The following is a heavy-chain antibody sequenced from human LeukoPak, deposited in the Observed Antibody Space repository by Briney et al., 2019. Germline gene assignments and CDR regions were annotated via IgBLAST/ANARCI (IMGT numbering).Heavy chain of an antibody. CDR3: AKDKRAVAGPFDY. Sequence: PGRSLRLSCAASGFTFDDYAMHWVRQAPGKGLEWVSGISWNSGSIGYADSVKGRFTISRDNAKNSLYLQMNSLRAEDTALYYCAKDKRAVAGPFDYWGQGTLVTVSS. J-gene: IGHJ4*02. CDR1: GFTFDDYA. D-gene: IGHD6-19*01. V-gene: IGHV3-9*01. CDR2: ISWNSGSI.